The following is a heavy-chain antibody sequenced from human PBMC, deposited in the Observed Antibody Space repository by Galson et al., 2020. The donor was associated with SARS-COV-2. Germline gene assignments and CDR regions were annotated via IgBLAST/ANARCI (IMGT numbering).Heavy chain of an antibody. D-gene: IGHD6-13*01. J-gene: IGHJ5*01. Sequence: SETLSLTCAVAGDSISSGHWSSRVRHPPGKGQERIGEISPRGTNNYNPPLRSRVTMSVDKSKNQFPLKLSSVAAADTAVYYCAREQQPNNWFDSWGQGTLVTVSS. CDR3: AREQQPNNWFDS. CDR2: ISPRGTN. CDR1: GDSISSGHW. V-gene: IGHV4-4*02.